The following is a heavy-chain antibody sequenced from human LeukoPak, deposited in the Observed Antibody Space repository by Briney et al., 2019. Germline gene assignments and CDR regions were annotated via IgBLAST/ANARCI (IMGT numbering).Heavy chain of an antibody. D-gene: IGHD2-15*01. Sequence: SETLSLTCSGSGGSISSSSYYWVWLRQPPGKGLEWIATIHNSGATYYNPSLKSRVTISVDTSKNQFSLKLSFVTAADTAVYYCARYCSGGSCDSSNWFDTWGQGTLVTVS. CDR1: GGSISSSSYY. J-gene: IGHJ5*02. CDR2: IHNSGAT. CDR3: ARYCSGGSCDSSNWFDT. V-gene: IGHV4-39*01.